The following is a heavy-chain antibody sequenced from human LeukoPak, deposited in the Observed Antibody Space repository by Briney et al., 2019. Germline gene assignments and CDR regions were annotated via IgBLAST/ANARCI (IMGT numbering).Heavy chain of an antibody. V-gene: IGHV4-30-2*01. CDR2: IYHSGST. Sequence: KPSQTLSLTCTVSGGSISSGGYYWSWIRQPPGKGLEWIGYIYHSGSTYYNPSLKSRVTISVDRSKNQFSLKLGSVTAADTAVYYCARKTTNDFDYWGQGTLATVSS. D-gene: IGHD4-11*01. CDR1: GGSISSGGYY. CDR3: ARKTTNDFDY. J-gene: IGHJ4*02.